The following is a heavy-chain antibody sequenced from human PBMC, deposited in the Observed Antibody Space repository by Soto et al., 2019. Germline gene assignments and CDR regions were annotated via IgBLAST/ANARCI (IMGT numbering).Heavy chain of an antibody. D-gene: IGHD6-13*01. V-gene: IGHV4-4*07. J-gene: IGHJ5*02. Sequence: SETLSLTCTVSGGSISSYYWSWIRQPAGKGLEWIGRIYTSGSTNYNPSLKSRVTMSVDTSKNQFSLKLSSVTAADTAVYYCARDGSSSWDNRFDPWGQGTLVTVSS. CDR2: IYTSGST. CDR3: ARDGSSSWDNRFDP. CDR1: GGSISSYY.